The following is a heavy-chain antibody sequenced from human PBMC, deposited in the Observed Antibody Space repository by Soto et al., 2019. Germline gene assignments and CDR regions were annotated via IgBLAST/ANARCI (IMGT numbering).Heavy chain of an antibody. J-gene: IGHJ4*02. CDR3: ATQQGYDDCLDS. D-gene: IGHD2-21*02. V-gene: IGHV1-3*01. CDR2: INVGNGNT. Sequence: QVQLVQSGAEVKKPGASVKVSCKTPGYIFTRYHIHWVRQAPGQRLEWMAWINVGNGNTRYSQKFQGRLTLTRDTPGNTAYLELNSLISEDTAVYYCATQQGYDDCLDSWGQGTLVTVSS. CDR1: GYIFTRYH.